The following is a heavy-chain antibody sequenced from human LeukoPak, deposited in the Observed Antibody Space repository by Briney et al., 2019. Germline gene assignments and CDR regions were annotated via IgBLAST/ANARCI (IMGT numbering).Heavy chain of an antibody. V-gene: IGHV6-1*01. Sequence: SQTLSLTCAISGDSISSNSAAAAWSWIRQSPSRGLERLGRAYYRSKWYIDYASSVKSRVTVSPDTTKNQFSLQLNSVTPDDTAALYCVRGRFSFDFWGLGTLVTVSS. CDR1: GDSISSNSAA. CDR3: VRGRFSFDF. CDR2: AYYRSKWYI. J-gene: IGHJ4*02.